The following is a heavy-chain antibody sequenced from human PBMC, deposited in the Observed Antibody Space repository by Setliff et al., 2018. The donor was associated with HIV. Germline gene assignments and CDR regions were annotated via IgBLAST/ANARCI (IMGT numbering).Heavy chain of an antibody. J-gene: IGHJ4*02. CDR3: AREGIAAAGSYSYGFGQIDY. D-gene: IGHD6-13*01. Sequence: ASVKVSCKTSGYTFTSYDVNWVRQATGQGLEWMGWMNPISGNTGYAQKFQGRVSMTTDTSISTAYMELRSLRSDDTAVYYCAREGIAAAGSYSYGFGQIDYWGQGTLVTVSS. CDR2: MNPISGNT. V-gene: IGHV1-8*02. CDR1: GYTFTSYD.